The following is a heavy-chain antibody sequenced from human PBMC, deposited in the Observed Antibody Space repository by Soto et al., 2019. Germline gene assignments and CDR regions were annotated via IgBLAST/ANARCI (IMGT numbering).Heavy chain of an antibody. CDR3: ARVFGGWSTYDAFDI. D-gene: IGHD6-19*01. CDR1: SGYISGSTYY. V-gene: IGHV4-39*07. Sequence: SETLSLTCTVSSGYISGSTYYWGWIRQAPGKGLEWIGSVYKSGKTHCNPSLKSRVTISVDTSKNQFSLKLSSVTAADTAVYYCARVFGGWSTYDAFDIWGQGTMVTVSS. CDR2: VYKSGKT. J-gene: IGHJ3*02.